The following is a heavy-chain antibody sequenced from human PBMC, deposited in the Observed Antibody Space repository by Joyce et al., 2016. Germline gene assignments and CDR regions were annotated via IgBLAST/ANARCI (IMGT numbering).Heavy chain of an antibody. Sequence: EVQLVESGGGLVKPGGSLRLSCAASGFTFSSYSMSWGRQAPGKGLELFSSLSSSSSYIKYTDSVKGRFTISRDNAKNSLYLQMNSLRFEDTAVYYCARSSYTNGIFDYWGQGTLVTVSS. D-gene: IGHD2-8*01. CDR3: ARSSYTNGIFDY. J-gene: IGHJ4*02. CDR1: GFTFSSYS. V-gene: IGHV3-21*01. CDR2: LSSSSSYI.